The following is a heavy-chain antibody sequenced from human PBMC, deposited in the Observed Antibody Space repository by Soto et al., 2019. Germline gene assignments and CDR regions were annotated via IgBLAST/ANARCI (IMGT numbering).Heavy chain of an antibody. V-gene: IGHV3-30*18. J-gene: IGHJ6*02. CDR1: GFTFSSYG. CDR3: AKDFDYYDSSGYPVRSYGMDV. D-gene: IGHD3-22*01. Sequence: PGGSLRLSCAASGFTFSSYGMHWVRQAPGKGLEWVAVISYDGSNKYYADSVKGRFTISRDNSKNTLYLQMNSLRAEDTAVYYCAKDFDYYDSSGYPVRSYGMDVWGQGTTVTLSS. CDR2: ISYDGSNK.